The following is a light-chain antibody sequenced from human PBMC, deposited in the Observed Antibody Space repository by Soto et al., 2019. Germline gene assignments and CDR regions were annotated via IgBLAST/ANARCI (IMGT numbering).Light chain of an antibody. CDR1: QSISTY. Sequence: VGDRVTITCRASQSISTYLAWYQQKPGKAPRLLIYKASSFESGVPSRFSGSGSGTDFTLTISSLQPDDSATYYCQHYNSYTWTFGLGTKVDIK. V-gene: IGKV1-5*03. CDR2: KAS. CDR3: QHYNSYTWT. J-gene: IGKJ1*01.